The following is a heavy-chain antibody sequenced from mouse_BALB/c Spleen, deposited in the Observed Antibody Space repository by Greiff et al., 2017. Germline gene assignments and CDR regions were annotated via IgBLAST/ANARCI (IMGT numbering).Heavy chain of an antibody. V-gene: IGHV2-2*02. D-gene: IGHD2-4*01. Sequence: QVQLKESGPGLVQPSQSLSITCTVSGFSLTSYGVHWVRQSPGKGLEWLGVIWSGGSTDYNAAFISRLSISKDNSKSQVFFKMNSLQANDTAIYYCARYDYDGGYYAMDYWGQGTSVTVSS. CDR1: GFSLTSYG. CDR2: IWSGGST. CDR3: ARYDYDGGYYAMDY. J-gene: IGHJ4*01.